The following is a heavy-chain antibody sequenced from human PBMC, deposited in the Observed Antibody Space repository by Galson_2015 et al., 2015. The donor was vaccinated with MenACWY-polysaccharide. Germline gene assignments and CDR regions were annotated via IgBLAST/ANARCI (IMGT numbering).Heavy chain of an antibody. J-gene: IGHJ4*02. CDR1: GYTFTSYY. CDR3: GRLPAYDNSGFFASPPDY. Sequence: SVKVSCKASGYTFTSYYIHWVRQAPGQGLEWMGIINPSGGSTNYAQKVQGRVTMTRDTSTSTVYMELSSLRSEDTAVYYCGRLPAYDNSGFFASPPDYWGQGTLVTVSS. V-gene: IGHV1-46*03. CDR2: INPSGGST. D-gene: IGHD3-22*01.